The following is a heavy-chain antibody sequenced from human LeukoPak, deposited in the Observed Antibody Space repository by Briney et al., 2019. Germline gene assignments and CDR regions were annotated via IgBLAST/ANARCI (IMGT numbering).Heavy chain of an antibody. CDR3: ARGGGYSGYNWDY. Sequence: LETLSLSCAVSGVSFSGYYWSWVRQPPGKGLEWSGEINHSGSNNYNPSLKSRVTISVDTSKNQLFLRLSSVTAADTAIYYCARGGGYSGYNWDYWGQGTLVTVSS. J-gene: IGHJ4*02. D-gene: IGHD5-12*01. CDR1: GVSFSGYY. CDR2: INHSGSN. V-gene: IGHV4-34*01.